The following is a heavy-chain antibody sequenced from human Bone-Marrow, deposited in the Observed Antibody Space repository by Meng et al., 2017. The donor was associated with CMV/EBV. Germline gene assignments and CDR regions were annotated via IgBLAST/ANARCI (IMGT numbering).Heavy chain of an antibody. D-gene: IGHD6-6*01. CDR3: ARTIAARPSYYYYGMDV. J-gene: IGHJ6*02. CDR1: GFTFSDYY. CDR2: ISGSGGST. V-gene: IGHV3-23*01. Sequence: GGPLRLSCAASGFTFSDYYMSWIRQAPGKGLEWVSAISGSGGSTYYADSVKGRFTISRDNSKNTLYLQMNSLRAEDTAVYYCARTIAARPSYYYYGMDVWGQGTTVTVSS.